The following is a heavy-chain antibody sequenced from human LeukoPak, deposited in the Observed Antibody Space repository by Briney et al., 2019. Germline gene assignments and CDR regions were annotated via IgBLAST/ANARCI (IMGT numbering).Heavy chain of an antibody. D-gene: IGHD5-18*01. CDR2: IKSDGSST. V-gene: IGHV3-74*01. CDR3: GSDTTLGY. Sequence: QTGGSLRLSCAASGFSFSSSWMHWVRHVPRKGLVWVSRIKSDGSSTFYADSVKGRFTISRDNAKNTVYLQMNSLRVEDTAVYYCGSDTTLGYWGQGTLVTVSS. J-gene: IGHJ4*02. CDR1: GFSFSSSW.